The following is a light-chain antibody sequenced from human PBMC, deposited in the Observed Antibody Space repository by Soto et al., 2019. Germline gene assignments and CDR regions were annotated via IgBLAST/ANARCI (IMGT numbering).Light chain of an antibody. Sequence: EIVLTQPPATLSLSPGERATLSCRASQSVSSYLACYQQKPGQAPRLLIYDASNRAAGIAARFSGRWSGTDFTLTISSLEPEDFAVYCCQHSSNWPGTFGGGTKVDIK. CDR1: QSVSSY. V-gene: IGKV3-11*01. J-gene: IGKJ4*01. CDR2: DAS. CDR3: QHSSNWPGT.